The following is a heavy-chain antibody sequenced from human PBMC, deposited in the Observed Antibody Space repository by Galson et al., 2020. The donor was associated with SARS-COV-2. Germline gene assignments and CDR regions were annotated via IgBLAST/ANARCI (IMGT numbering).Heavy chain of an antibody. V-gene: IGHV4-34*01. Sequence: SETLSLTCAVYGGSISGYYWSWPRPHPGTGLAWIGAINHRGRTNYNPSLQSRLPISVDTSKNQFYLRPSSVTAADTAVYYCARGRVIMGYCSSTSCYGVGSYYYYYYMDVWGKGTTVTISS. CDR1: GGSISGYY. J-gene: IGHJ6*03. CDR2: INHRGRT. CDR3: ARGRVIMGYCSSTSCYGVGSYYYYYYMDV. D-gene: IGHD2-2*01.